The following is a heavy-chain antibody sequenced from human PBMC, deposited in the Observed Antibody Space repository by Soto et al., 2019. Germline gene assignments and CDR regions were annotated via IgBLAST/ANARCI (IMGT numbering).Heavy chain of an antibody. CDR1: GGSISSGDYY. Sequence: SLTCTVSGGSISSGDYYWSWIRQPPGKGLEWIGYIYYSGSTNYNPSLKSRVTISVDTSKNQFSLKLSSVTAADTAVYYCARHRRIAADHRFDPWGQGTLVTVSS. V-gene: IGHV4-61*08. CDR3: ARHRRIAADHRFDP. J-gene: IGHJ5*02. D-gene: IGHD6-13*01. CDR2: IYYSGST.